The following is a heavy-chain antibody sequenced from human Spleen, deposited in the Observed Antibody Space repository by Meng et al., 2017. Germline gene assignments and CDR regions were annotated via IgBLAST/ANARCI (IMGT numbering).Heavy chain of an antibody. CDR1: AFTFISYE. CDR3: AIGMSSSGWYNYFDY. CDR2: ISSGGCAV. D-gene: IGHD6-19*01. J-gene: IGHJ4*02. Sequence: GSLTLACTASAFTFISYEINWVGQRPGEWLAWVSYISSGGCAVNYADSVKGRFTMSRDKAKKSLYRQMNSLRAEDTALSCCAIGMSSSGWYNYFDYWGQGNRVNGAS. V-gene: IGHV3-48*03.